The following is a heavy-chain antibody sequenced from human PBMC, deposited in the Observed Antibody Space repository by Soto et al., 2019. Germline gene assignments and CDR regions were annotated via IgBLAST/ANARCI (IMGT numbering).Heavy chain of an antibody. V-gene: IGHV3-48*02. J-gene: IGHJ4*02. Sequence: EVQLVESGGGLVQPGGSLRLTCAASGFPFSIYSMNWVRQAPGKGLEWSSYITSDTNTIKYADSVKGRFTISRDNAKNLVYLQMNSLRDEDTAVYYCARGWGLVFDYWGQGTLVTVSS. CDR2: ITSDTNTI. CDR1: GFPFSIYS. CDR3: ARGWGLVFDY. D-gene: IGHD2-21*02.